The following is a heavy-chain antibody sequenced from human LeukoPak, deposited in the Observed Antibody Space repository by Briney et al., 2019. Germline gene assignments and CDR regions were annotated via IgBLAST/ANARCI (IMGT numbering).Heavy chain of an antibody. V-gene: IGHV3-21*04. CDR3: AKSLEYGARGGAFDI. Sequence: PAGSLRLSCAASGFTFTRFNMNWVRQAPGKGLELVSSITTSGTYIYYAASVKGRFTNSRENSKNTLFLQMNSLRAEDTALYYCAKSLEYGARGGAFDIWGQGTMVTVSS. J-gene: IGHJ3*02. D-gene: IGHD4-17*01. CDR2: ITTSGTYI. CDR1: GFTFTRFN.